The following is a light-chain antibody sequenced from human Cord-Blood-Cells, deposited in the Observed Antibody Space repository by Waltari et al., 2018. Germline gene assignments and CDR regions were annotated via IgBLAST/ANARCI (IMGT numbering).Light chain of an antibody. CDR1: ISDAGGYNH. Sequence: QSALPQPASVSVSPGQSITFSCTGPISDAGGYNHVSWYQHHPGKAPKLMIYDVSNRPSGVSNRFSGSKSGNTASLTISGLQAEDEADYYCSSYTSSSTVVFGGGTKLTVL. CDR2: DVS. J-gene: IGLJ2*01. CDR3: SSYTSSSTVV. V-gene: IGLV2-14*03.